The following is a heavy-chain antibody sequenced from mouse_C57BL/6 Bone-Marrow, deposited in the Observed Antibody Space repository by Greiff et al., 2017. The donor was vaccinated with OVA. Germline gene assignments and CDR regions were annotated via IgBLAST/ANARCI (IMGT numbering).Heavy chain of an antibody. CDR1: GFSLTSYA. Sequence: VQLVESGPGLVAPSQSLSITCTVSGFSLTSYAISWVHQPPGKGLEWLGVIWTGGGTNYNSALKSRLSISKDNSKSQVFLKMNSLQTDDTARYYCASNYYGSSYWYFDVWGTGTTVTVSS. CDR3: ASNYYGSSYWYFDV. V-gene: IGHV2-9-1*01. J-gene: IGHJ1*03. CDR2: IWTGGGT. D-gene: IGHD1-1*01.